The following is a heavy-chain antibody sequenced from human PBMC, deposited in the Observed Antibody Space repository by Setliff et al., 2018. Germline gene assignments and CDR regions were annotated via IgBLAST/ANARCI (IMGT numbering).Heavy chain of an antibody. J-gene: IGHJ4*02. Sequence: GASVKVSCKNSGGSFSSFLVAWVRQAPGQGLEWMGIINIGGGSASYAQKFQGRVTMTSDTSTSTVYMEVNSVTSDDTAIYYCARGGMAAAGRKGVFEYWGQGTVVTVSS. CDR1: GGSFSSFL. D-gene: IGHD6-13*01. V-gene: IGHV1-46*01. CDR2: INIGGGSA. CDR3: ARGGMAAAGRKGVFEY.